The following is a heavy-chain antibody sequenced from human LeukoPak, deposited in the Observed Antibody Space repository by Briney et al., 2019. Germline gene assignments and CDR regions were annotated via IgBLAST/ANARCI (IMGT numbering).Heavy chain of an antibody. CDR1: GYTFTSYD. CDR2: MNPNSGNT. CDR3: ARAKDYCSGGSCYSGWFDP. Sequence: GASVKVSCKASGYTFTSYDINWVRRATGQGLEWMGWMNPNSGNTGYAQKFQGRVTMARNTSISTAYMELSSLRSEDTAVYYCARAKDYCSGGSCYSGWFDPWGQGTLVTVSS. V-gene: IGHV1-8*01. D-gene: IGHD2-15*01. J-gene: IGHJ5*02.